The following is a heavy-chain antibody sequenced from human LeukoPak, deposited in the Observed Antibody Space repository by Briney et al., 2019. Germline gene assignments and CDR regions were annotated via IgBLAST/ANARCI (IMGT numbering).Heavy chain of an antibody. CDR1: GFPFSSYG. V-gene: IGHV3-53*04. J-gene: IGHJ4*02. D-gene: IGHD4-23*01. Sequence: GGSLRLSCAASGFPFSSYGIHWVRQAPGKGLEWVSVIYRGGSTYYADSVKGRFTISRHNSRDTMYLQMNSLRTEDTAVYYCATTLRGGKFDYWGQGTLVTVSS. CDR2: IYRGGST. CDR3: ATTLRGGKFDY.